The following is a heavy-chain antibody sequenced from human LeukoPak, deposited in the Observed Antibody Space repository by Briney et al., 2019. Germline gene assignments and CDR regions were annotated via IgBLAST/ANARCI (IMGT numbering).Heavy chain of an antibody. CDR1: GGSISNYY. V-gene: IGHV4-4*07. Sequence: SETLSLTCTVSGGSISNYYWNWIRQPAGKGLEWIGRKSVSGHTNYRSSLESRVTMSVDTSKNQFSLRLNSVTTADTAVYYCARGTDSSGLDYWGQGTLVTVSS. J-gene: IGHJ4*02. D-gene: IGHD3-22*01. CDR2: KSVSGHT. CDR3: ARGTDSSGLDY.